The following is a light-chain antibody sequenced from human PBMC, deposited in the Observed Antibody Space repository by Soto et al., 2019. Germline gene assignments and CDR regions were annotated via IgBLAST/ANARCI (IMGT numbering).Light chain of an antibody. Sequence: EIVLTQSPGTLSLSPGERATLSCRARQGVSSTYFAWYQQKPGQAPRLLMYDASSRATGIPDRFSGSGSGTDFTLTISRLEPEDFAMYYCQQYGPSPMYTFGQGTNLEIK. CDR2: DAS. CDR3: QQYGPSPMYT. CDR1: QGVSSTY. V-gene: IGKV3-20*01. J-gene: IGKJ2*01.